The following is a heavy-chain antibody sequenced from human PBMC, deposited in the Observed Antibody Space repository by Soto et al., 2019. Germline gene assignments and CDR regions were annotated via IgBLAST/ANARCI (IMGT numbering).Heavy chain of an antibody. V-gene: IGHV3-23*01. Sequence: EVRLLEAGGGLKQPGGSLRLSCAASGFTFKESAMNWVRQAPGKGLEWVASISDTGASTWYAESVRGRLSISRDNSKNTLYLQMDSLRAEDTGVYYCARGYGGSFPHWYFDLWGRGTRVAVSS. CDR1: GFTFKESA. J-gene: IGHJ2*01. D-gene: IGHD1-26*01. CDR2: ISDTGAST. CDR3: ARGYGGSFPHWYFDL.